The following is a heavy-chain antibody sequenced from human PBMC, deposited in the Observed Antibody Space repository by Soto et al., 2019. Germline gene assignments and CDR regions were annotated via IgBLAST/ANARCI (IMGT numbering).Heavy chain of an antibody. J-gene: IGHJ4*02. CDR2: ISGSSATT. CDR3: AKANAAVTGSPSDY. D-gene: IGHD6-19*01. Sequence: TFSDLGMRWLRQAPGKGPEWVSAISGSSATTYYADSVKGRFTTSRDNSKNTVYLQMTSLRVEDTAIYYCAKANAAVTGSPSDYWGQGALVTVSS. V-gene: IGHV3-23*01. CDR1: TFSDLG.